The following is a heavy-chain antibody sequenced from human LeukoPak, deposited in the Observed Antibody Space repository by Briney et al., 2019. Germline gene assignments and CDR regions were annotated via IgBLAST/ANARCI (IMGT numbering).Heavy chain of an antibody. Sequence: GGSLRLSCAASEFPVSRNYMGWVRQAPGKGLEWVSVTYIGGDTYYADPVKGRFTISSDTSRITLWLQMNSLRADDTAVYFCASLRSLSTAENWYFDYWGQGTLVTVSS. CDR2: TYIGGDT. V-gene: IGHV3-53*01. J-gene: IGHJ4*02. CDR1: EFPVSRNY. CDR3: ASLRSLSTAENWYFDY. D-gene: IGHD1-1*01.